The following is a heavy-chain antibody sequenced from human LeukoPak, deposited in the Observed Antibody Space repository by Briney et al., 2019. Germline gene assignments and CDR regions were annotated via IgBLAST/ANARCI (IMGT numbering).Heavy chain of an antibody. Sequence: ASVKVSCKASGYTFTSYYMHWVRQAPGQGLEWMGIINPSGGSTSYAQKFQGRVTMTRDMSTITVYMELSSLRSEDTAVYYCASQPRRHCGSYSDLFDLWGQGTLVTVSS. J-gene: IGHJ5*02. CDR3: ASQPRRHCGSYSDLFDL. CDR1: GYTFTSYY. V-gene: IGHV1-46*01. D-gene: IGHD1-26*01. CDR2: INPSGGST.